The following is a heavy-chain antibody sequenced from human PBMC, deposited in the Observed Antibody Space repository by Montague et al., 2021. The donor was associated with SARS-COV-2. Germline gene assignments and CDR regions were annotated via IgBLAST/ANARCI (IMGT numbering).Heavy chain of an antibody. J-gene: IGHJ4*02. V-gene: IGHV3-23*01. D-gene: IGHD6-13*01. CDR2: ISGSGGST. CDR1: GLTFSSYA. Sequence: SLRLSCAASGLTFSSYAMTWVRQAPGKGLEWVSGISGSGGSTYYADSVKGRFTISRDSSKNTLSLQMNSLRADDTAVYYCAKDIGVVSWGAAAGCFDSWGQGTLVTVSS. CDR3: AKDIGVVSWGAAAGCFDS.